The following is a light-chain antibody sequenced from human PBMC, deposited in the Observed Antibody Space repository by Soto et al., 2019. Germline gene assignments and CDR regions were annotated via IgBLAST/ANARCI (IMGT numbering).Light chain of an antibody. V-gene: IGKV3-15*01. CDR1: QSVSSN. Sequence: EIVMTQSPATLSVSPGERATLSCRASQSVSSNLAWYQQKPGQAPRLLIYGASTRATGIPARFSGSGSGTEITLTISRLQYKDFAVYYCKQYNNWPYTFGQGTKLEIK. CDR2: GAS. CDR3: KQYNNWPYT. J-gene: IGKJ2*01.